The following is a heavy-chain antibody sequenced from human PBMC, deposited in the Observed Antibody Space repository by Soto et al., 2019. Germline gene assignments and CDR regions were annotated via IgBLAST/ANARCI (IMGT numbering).Heavy chain of an antibody. CDR3: ARSSARSNYGLFVYGIGV. Sequence: ASGGTCRIHSTSWKRQAHGQGXEWMGWISAYNGNTNYAQKHQGRVTLTTDTSTSTAYMELRSLRSDDTAVYHCARSSARSNYGLFVYGIGV. D-gene: IGHD3-16*01. V-gene: IGHV1-18*04. CDR1: GGTCRIHS. CDR2: ISAYNGNT. J-gene: IGHJ6*01.